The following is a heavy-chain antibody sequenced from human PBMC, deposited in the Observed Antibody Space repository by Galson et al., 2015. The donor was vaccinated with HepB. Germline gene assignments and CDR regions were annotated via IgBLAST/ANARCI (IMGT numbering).Heavy chain of an antibody. CDR3: ARGSLSTIRNYFDY. CDR1: GGTLRGYA. D-gene: IGHD5/OR15-5a*01. V-gene: IGHV1-69*13. Sequence: SVKVSCKASGGTLRGYAINWVRQAPGQGLEWMGRITLIFDTTYYAQKFQGRLTITADESTSTAYMELSSLTSEDTAVYYCARGSLSTIRNYFDYWGQGTLVTVAS. J-gene: IGHJ4*02. CDR2: ITLIFDTT.